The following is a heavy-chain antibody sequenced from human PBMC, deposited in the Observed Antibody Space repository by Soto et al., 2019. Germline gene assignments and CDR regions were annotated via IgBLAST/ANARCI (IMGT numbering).Heavy chain of an antibody. D-gene: IGHD4-4*01. V-gene: IGHV4-59*01. CDR3: ASRDYNDAFDI. J-gene: IGHJ3*02. CDR2: VFYSGNT. Sequence: QVQLQESGTGLVKPSETLALTCTVSGVYISTYYWTWIRQPQGQGLEWIGQVFYSGNTNYNPSLKSRVTISVDESRNQFSPRLSSVTAADTAMYYCASRDYNDAFDIWGQGTLVTVSA. CDR1: GVYISTYY.